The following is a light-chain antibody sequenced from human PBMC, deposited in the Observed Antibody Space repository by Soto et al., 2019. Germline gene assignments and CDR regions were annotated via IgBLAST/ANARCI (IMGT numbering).Light chain of an antibody. Sequence: EIVLTQSPGTLSLSPGERATLSCRDSQSVSSSYLAWYQQKPGQAPRLLIYGASSRVTGIPDRFSGSGSGTDFTLTISRLEPEDFAVYYCQQYGSAPPYTFGQGTKLEIK. CDR2: GAS. CDR3: QQYGSAPPYT. CDR1: QSVSSSY. J-gene: IGKJ2*01. V-gene: IGKV3-20*01.